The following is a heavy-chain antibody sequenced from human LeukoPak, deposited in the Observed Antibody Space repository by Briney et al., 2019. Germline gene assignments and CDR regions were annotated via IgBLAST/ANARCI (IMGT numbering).Heavy chain of an antibody. CDR3: ARGRPHGNDY. Sequence: GGSLRLSCAASGFTFSSYWMSWVRQAPGKGLEWVANIKQDGSEKYYVDSVKGRFTISRDNAKNTLYLQMNSLRVEDTAEYYCARGRPHGNDYWGQGTLVTVSS. CDR1: GFTFSSYW. J-gene: IGHJ4*02. V-gene: IGHV3-7*01. CDR2: IKQDGSEK. D-gene: IGHD4-23*01.